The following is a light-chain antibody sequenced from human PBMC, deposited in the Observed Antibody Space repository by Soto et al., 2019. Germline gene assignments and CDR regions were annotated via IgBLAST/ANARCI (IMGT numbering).Light chain of an antibody. CDR1: QGIRHY. Sequence: AIQMTQSPSSLSASVGDRVTITCRASQGIRHYLGWYQQKPGKAPKLLIYAASSLQRGVPSRFSGSGSGTDFTLTISSLQPEDFATYYCLQEYNYPLTFGGGTKVEIK. CDR2: AAS. CDR3: LQEYNYPLT. V-gene: IGKV1-6*01. J-gene: IGKJ4*01.